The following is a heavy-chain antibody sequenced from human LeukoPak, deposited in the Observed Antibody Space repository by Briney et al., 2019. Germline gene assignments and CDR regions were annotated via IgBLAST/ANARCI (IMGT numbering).Heavy chain of an antibody. V-gene: IGHV3-74*01. CDR2: INSDGSSI. D-gene: IGHD1-26*01. Sequence: GGSLRLSCAVSGFTFSSYTMNWVRQAPGKGLVWVSRINSDGSSISYADSVKGRVTISRDNAKNTLYLQMNSLRAEDTAVYYCARDRGSYNDYWGQGTLVTVSS. J-gene: IGHJ4*02. CDR3: ARDRGSYNDY. CDR1: GFTFSSYT.